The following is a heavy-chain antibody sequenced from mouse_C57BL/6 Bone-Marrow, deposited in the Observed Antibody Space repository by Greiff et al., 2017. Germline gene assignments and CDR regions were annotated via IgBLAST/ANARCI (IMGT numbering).Heavy chain of an antibody. D-gene: IGHD2-3*01. CDR1: GYAFSSYW. CDR3: ARDGFYWYFDV. Sequence: VQLQQSGAALVKPGASVKISCKASGYAFSSYWMNWVKQRPGKGLEWIGQIYPGDGDTNYNGKFKGKATLTADKSSSTAYMQLSSLTSEDSAVYFCARDGFYWYFDVWGTGTTVTVSS. V-gene: IGHV1-80*01. CDR2: IYPGDGDT. J-gene: IGHJ1*03.